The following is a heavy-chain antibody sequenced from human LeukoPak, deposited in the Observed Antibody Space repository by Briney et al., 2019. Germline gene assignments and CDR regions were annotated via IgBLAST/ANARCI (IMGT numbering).Heavy chain of an antibody. CDR3: ARGAVVRGPSYYYYYYMDV. CDR1: GGSFSGYY. CDR2: INHSGST. D-gene: IGHD3-10*01. Sequence: SETLSLTCAVYGGSFSGYYWSWIRQPPGKGLEWIGEINHSGSTNYNPSLKSRVTISVGTSKNQFSLKLSSVTAADTAVYYCARGAVVRGPSYYYYYYMDVWGKGTTVTVSS. J-gene: IGHJ6*03. V-gene: IGHV4-34*01.